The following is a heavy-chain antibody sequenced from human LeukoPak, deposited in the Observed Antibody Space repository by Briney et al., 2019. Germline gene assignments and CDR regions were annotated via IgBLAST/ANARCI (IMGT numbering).Heavy chain of an antibody. CDR3: ARMGHYYDSSGYYRSPKGFDY. CDR2: INTNSGNP. D-gene: IGHD3-22*01. CDR1: GYTFTNYA. V-gene: IGHV7-4-1*02. J-gene: IGHJ4*02. Sequence: ASVKVSCKASGYTFTNYAMNWVRQAPGQGLEWMGWINTNSGNPTYAQGFTGRFVFSLDTSVSTAYLQISSLKAEDTAVYYCARMGHYYDSSGYYRSPKGFDYWGQGTLVTVSS.